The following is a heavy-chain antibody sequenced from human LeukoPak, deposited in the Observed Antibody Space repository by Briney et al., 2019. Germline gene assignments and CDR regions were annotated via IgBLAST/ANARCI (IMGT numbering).Heavy chain of an antibody. V-gene: IGHV3-7*01. CDR2: IKGDGSET. Sequence: PGGSLRLSCAASGFTFSSYWMSWVRQAPQKGLEWVASIKGDGSETFYVDSVKGRFTISRDNAQRSLFLQMNSLRAEDTAVYYCVRWRWLQSEFDYCGQGTLVTVSS. CDR1: GFTFSSYW. D-gene: IGHD5-24*01. J-gene: IGHJ4*02. CDR3: VRWRWLQSEFDY.